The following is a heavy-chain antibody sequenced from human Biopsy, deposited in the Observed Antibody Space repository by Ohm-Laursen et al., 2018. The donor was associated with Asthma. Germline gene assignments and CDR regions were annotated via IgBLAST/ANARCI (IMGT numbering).Heavy chain of an antibody. Sequence: SETLSLTCAVSGGSISSGGYSWSWIRQPPGKGLEWIGYIYYSGSTYYNPSLKSRVTISVDRSKNQFSLKLSSVTAADTAVYYCARVKDGYNFDYWGQGTLVTVSS. V-gene: IGHV4-30-2*01. J-gene: IGHJ4*02. CDR3: ARVKDGYNFDY. D-gene: IGHD5-24*01. CDR1: GGSISSGGYS. CDR2: IYYSGST.